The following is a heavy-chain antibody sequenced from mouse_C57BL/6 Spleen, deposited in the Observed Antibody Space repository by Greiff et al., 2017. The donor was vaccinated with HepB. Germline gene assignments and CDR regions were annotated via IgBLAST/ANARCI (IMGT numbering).Heavy chain of an antibody. Sequence: EVKLQESGPGLVKPSQSLSLTCSVTGYSITSGYYWNWIRQFPGNKLEWMGYISYDGSNNYNPSLKNRISITRDTSKNQFFLKLNSVTTEDTATYYCARDRGYYVMAMDYWGQGTSVTVSS. CDR1: GYSITSGYY. CDR3: ARDRGYYVMAMDY. CDR2: ISYDGSN. D-gene: IGHD2-3*01. J-gene: IGHJ4*01. V-gene: IGHV3-6*01.